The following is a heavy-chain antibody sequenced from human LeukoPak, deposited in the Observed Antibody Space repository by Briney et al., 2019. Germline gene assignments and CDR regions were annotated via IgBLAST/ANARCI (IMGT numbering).Heavy chain of an antibody. Sequence: SETLSLTCTVSGGSISSTSYYWAWIRQPPGNGLEWIGNISYSGSTYYNPSLKSRVTISVDTSKNQFSLKLSSVTAADTAVYYCASYGSGSYYLNYFDYWGQGTLVTVSS. D-gene: IGHD3-10*01. CDR1: GGSISSTSYY. V-gene: IGHV4-39*07. CDR2: ISYSGST. CDR3: ASYGSGSYYLNYFDY. J-gene: IGHJ4*02.